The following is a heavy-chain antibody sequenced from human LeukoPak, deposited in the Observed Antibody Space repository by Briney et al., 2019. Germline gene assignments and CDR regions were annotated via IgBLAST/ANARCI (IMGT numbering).Heavy chain of an antibody. D-gene: IGHD3-10*01. V-gene: IGHV4-59*01. J-gene: IGHJ4*02. Sequence: SETLSLTCIVSGGSISNYYWSWIRQPPGKGLEWIGSIYSTGNTNYNPSLKSRVTISADTSRDQFSLKATSVTAADTAVYYCTRGGDLGYWGQGTLVTVSS. CDR1: GGSISNYY. CDR2: IYSTGNT. CDR3: TRGGDLGY.